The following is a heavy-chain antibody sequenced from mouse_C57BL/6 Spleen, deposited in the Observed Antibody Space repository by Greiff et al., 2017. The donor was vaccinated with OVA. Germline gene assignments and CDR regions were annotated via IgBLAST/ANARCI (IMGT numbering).Heavy chain of an antibody. CDR2: IYPGDGDT. Sequence: VKLQESGPELVKPGASVKISCKASGYAFSSSWMNWVKQRPGKGLEWIGRIYPGDGDTNYNGKFKGKATLTADKSSSTAYMQLSSLTSEDSAVYFCARHGGTGGYWGQGTTLTVSS. V-gene: IGHV1-82*01. CDR3: ARHGGTGGY. D-gene: IGHD4-1*01. CDR1: GYAFSSSW. J-gene: IGHJ2*01.